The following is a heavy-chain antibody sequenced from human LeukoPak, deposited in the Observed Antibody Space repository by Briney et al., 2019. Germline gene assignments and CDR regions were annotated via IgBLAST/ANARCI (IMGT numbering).Heavy chain of an antibody. CDR3: ARDVVVVPAAIHYGMDV. J-gene: IGHJ6*02. CDR2: INHSGRT. Sequence: SETLSLTCAVYGGSFSDYFWDWIRQPPGKGLEWIGEINHSGRTYYNPSLKSRVTISVDTSKNQFSLNLSSVTAADTAVYYCARDVVVVPAAIHYGMDVWGQGTTVTVSS. D-gene: IGHD2-2*01. V-gene: IGHV4-34*01. CDR1: GGSFSDYF.